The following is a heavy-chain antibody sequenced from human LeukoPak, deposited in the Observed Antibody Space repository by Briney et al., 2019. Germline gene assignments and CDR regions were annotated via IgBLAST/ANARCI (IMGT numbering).Heavy chain of an antibody. V-gene: IGHV3-21*01. CDR2: ISSSSSYI. Sequence: PGGSLGLSCAASGFTFSSYSMNWVRQAPGKGLEWVSSISSSSSYIYYADSVKGRFTISRDNAKNSLYLQMNSLRAEDTAVYYCARDLRRQLWSRVDDYWGQGTLVTVSS. CDR3: ARDLRRQLWSRVDDY. J-gene: IGHJ4*02. CDR1: GFTFSSYS. D-gene: IGHD5-18*01.